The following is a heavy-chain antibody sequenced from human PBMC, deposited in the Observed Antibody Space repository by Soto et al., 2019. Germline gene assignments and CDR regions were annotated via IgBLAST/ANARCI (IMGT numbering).Heavy chain of an antibody. D-gene: IGHD3-10*01. J-gene: IGHJ6*02. CDR2: INSDGSST. CDR3: ARAVRSGSYPYYYYGMDV. CDR1: GFTFSSYW. V-gene: IGHV3-74*01. Sequence: GGSLRLSCAASGFTFSSYWMYWVRQAPGKGLVWVSRINSDGSSTSYADSVKGRFTISRDNAKNTLDLQMYSLRAEDTAVYYCARAVRSGSYPYYYYGMDVWGQGTTVTVSS.